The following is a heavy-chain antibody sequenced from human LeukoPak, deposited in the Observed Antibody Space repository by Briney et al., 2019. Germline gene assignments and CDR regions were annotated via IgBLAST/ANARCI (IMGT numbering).Heavy chain of an antibody. J-gene: IGHJ4*02. CDR2: INHSGST. Sequence: SETLSLTCAVYGGSFSGYYWSWIRQPPGKGLEWIGEINHSGSTNYNPSLKSRVTISVDTSKNQFSLKLSSVPAADTAVYYCARGRRQIAYYLDYWGQGTLVTVSS. D-gene: IGHD2-21*01. V-gene: IGHV4-34*01. CDR3: ARGRRQIAYYLDY. CDR1: GGSFSGYY.